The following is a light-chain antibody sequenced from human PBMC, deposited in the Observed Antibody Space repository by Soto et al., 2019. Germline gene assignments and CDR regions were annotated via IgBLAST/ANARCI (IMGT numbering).Light chain of an antibody. CDR1: QSIMNTF. V-gene: IGKV3-20*01. CDR3: QQYGSLPRT. CDR2: GTS. Sequence: EIVLTQSPGTLSLSPGERDTLSCRASQSIMNTFLSWYQQKPGQAPRLLIYGTSSRATGIPDRFSGRCSGKDFTLTISRLEPEDFAVFYCQQYGSLPRTFGQGTKVEIK. J-gene: IGKJ1*01.